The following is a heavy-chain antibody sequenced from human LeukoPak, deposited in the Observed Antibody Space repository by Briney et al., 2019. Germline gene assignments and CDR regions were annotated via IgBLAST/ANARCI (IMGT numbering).Heavy chain of an antibody. Sequence: DSVKVSCKASGYTFTGYDMHWVRQDPGQGLEWMGWIKPNSGGTNYEQKLQGRVTMTRDTSISTAYMELSRLRSDDTAVYYCARGYCSSTSCYGYFDLWGRGTLVTVSS. J-gene: IGHJ2*01. CDR3: ARGYCSSTSCYGYFDL. CDR1: GYTFTGYD. CDR2: IKPNSGGT. D-gene: IGHD2-2*01. V-gene: IGHV1-2*02.